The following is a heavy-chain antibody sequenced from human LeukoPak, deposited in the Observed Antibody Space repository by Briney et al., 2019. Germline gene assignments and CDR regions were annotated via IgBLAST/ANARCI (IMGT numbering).Heavy chain of an antibody. Sequence: GGSLRLSCAAFGFTFSSYGMHWVRQAPGKGLEGGAVLSYDGSNKYYADSVKGRFTISRDNSKNTLYLQMNSLRAEDTAVYYCARDDTATTYDFWSGCIVYWGQGTLVTVSS. CDR2: LSYDGSNK. J-gene: IGHJ4*02. CDR1: GFTFSSYG. V-gene: IGHV3-30*19. D-gene: IGHD3-3*01. CDR3: ARDDTATTYDFWSGCIVY.